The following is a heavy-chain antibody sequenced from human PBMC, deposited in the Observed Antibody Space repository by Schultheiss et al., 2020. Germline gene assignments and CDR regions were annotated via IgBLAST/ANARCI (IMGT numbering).Heavy chain of an antibody. Sequence: SETMSLTCAVYGGSFSGYYWGWIRQPPGKGLEWIGSIYYSGSTNYNPSLKSRVTISVDTSKNQFSLKLSSVTAADTAVYYCARPNMGLLWFGEGGNWFDPWGKGTLVTVSS. D-gene: IGHD3-10*01. CDR1: GGSFSGYY. CDR2: IYYSGST. CDR3: ARPNMGLLWFGEGGNWFDP. J-gene: IGHJ5*02. V-gene: IGHV4-34*01.